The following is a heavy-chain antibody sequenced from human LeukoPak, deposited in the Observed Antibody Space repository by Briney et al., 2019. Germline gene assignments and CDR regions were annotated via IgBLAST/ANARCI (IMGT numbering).Heavy chain of an antibody. Sequence: PGRSRRLSCAASGFTFSSYCMRWVRQAPGKGLEWVSDIWYDGSNKYYADSVKGRFTISRDNSKNTLYRQMNSLRAEDTAVYYCAKGPRISRWYFSIDFWGQGTLVTVSS. CDR2: IWYDGSNK. D-gene: IGHD6-19*01. CDR3: AKGPRISRWYFSIDF. V-gene: IGHV3-33*03. CDR1: GFTFSSYC. J-gene: IGHJ4*01.